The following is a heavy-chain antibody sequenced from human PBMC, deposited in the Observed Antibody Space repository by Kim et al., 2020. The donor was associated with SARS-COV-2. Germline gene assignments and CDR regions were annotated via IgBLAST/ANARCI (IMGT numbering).Heavy chain of an antibody. D-gene: IGHD6-6*01. CDR2: T. V-gene: IGHV4-59*09. Sequence: TNYNPSLQSRVTISVGTSKSQFSLKLSSGAAADTAVYYWARGSSLAPFDYWGQGTLVTVSS. CDR3: ARGSSLAPFDY. J-gene: IGHJ4*02.